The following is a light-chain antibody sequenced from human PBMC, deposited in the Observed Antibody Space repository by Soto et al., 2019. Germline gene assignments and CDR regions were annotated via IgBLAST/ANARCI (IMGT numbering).Light chain of an antibody. CDR1: QSISSW. CDR3: QHYNSSWT. J-gene: IGKJ1*01. CDR2: KAS. Sequence: DIQMTQSPSTLSASVGDRVTITCRASQSISSWLAWYQQKSGKAPKLLIYKASSLESGVPSRFSGSGSGTEFTLTITSLQTDDFATYYCQHYNSSWTFGQGTKVEIK. V-gene: IGKV1-5*03.